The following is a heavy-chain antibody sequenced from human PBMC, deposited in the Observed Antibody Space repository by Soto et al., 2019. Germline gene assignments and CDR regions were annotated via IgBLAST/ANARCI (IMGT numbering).Heavy chain of an antibody. V-gene: IGHV3-9*01. Sequence: GGSLRLSCAASGFAFDDYVMHWVRQPPGGGLEWVSGITWNGGTIRYVDSVKGRFTISRDNAENSLYLQMNTLRPEDTAMYYCARVAYWGPGTQVTVSS. CDR1: GFAFDDYV. CDR2: ITWNGGTI. CDR3: ARVAY. J-gene: IGHJ4*02.